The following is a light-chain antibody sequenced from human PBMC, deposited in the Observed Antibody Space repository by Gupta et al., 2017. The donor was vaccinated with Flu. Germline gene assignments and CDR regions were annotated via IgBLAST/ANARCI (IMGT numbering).Light chain of an antibody. CDR2: GAS. CDR3: QQYGTSPQT. V-gene: IGKV3-20*01. CDR1: QSVSSNS. J-gene: IGKJ1*01. Sequence: EIVLTQSPGTLSLSLGERATLSCRASQSVSSNSLAWYQQRPGQAPRLLIYGASTRATGIPDRFSGSGSGTDFTLTISRLEPEDFAVFYCQQYGTSPQTFGQGTKVEI.